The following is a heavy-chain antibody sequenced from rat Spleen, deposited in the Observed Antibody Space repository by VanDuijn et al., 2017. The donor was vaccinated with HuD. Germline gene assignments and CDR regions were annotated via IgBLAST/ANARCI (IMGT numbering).Heavy chain of an antibody. CDR1: GFSLTSYG. V-gene: IGHV2-4*01. J-gene: IGHJ2*01. D-gene: IGHD1-12*01. Sequence: QVQLKESGPGLVQPSETLSLTCTVSGFSLTSYGVSWIRQVPGKGLEWMGVIWSDGITDYNSAIKSRLSISRDTSTSQVFLKMNSLQTEDTATYYCARSRSRNYDVLFDYWGQGVMVTVSS. CDR2: IWSDGIT. CDR3: ARSRSRNYDVLFDY.